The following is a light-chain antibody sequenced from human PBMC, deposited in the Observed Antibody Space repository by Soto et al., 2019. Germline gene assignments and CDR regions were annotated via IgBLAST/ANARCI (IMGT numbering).Light chain of an antibody. J-gene: IGLJ1*01. CDR1: SSDVGGYNY. Sequence: QSSLTHPASLSGSPGQSITISCTGTSSDVGGYNYVAWYQQHPGKVPRLMIYEVSNRPSGVSNRFSGSKSGSTASLTIPGLQAEDEADYYCISYTSSSTSYVFGTGTKVTVL. CDR3: ISYTSSSTSYV. V-gene: IGLV2-14*01. CDR2: EVS.